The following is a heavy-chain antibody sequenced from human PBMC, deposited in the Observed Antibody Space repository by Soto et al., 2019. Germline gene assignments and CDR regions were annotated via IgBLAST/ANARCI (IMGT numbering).Heavy chain of an antibody. CDR2: ISGSGGST. J-gene: IGHJ4*02. CDR1: GFTFSSYA. V-gene: IGHV3-23*01. Sequence: EVQLLESGGGLVQPGGSLRLSCAASGFTFSSYAMSWVRQAPGKGLEWVSAISGSGGSTYYADSVKGRFTISRDNSENTLYLQMNSLRAEDTAVYYCARGRDYYDSSGYYLYWGQGTLVTVSS. D-gene: IGHD3-22*01. CDR3: ARGRDYYDSSGYYLY.